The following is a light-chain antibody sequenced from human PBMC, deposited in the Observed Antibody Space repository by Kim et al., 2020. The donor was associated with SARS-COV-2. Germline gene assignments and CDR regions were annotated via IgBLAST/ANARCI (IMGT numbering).Light chain of an antibody. Sequence: ASVGDRVTITCRASQSISSYLNWYQQKPGKAPKLLIYAASSLQSGVPSRFSGSGSGTHFTLTISSLQPEDFATYYCQQSYSSPFTFGPGTKVDIK. CDR2: AAS. CDR1: QSISSY. V-gene: IGKV1-39*01. CDR3: QQSYSSPFT. J-gene: IGKJ3*01.